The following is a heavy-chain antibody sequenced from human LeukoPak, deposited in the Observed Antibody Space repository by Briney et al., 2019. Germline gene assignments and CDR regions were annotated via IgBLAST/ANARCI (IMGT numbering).Heavy chain of an antibody. CDR3: AKVSGRRGYSYMDV. D-gene: IGHD3-3*01. Sequence: GGSLRLSCAASGFTFDDYTMHWVRQAPGKGLEWVSFTTWDGGSTYYADSVKGRFTVSRDNSKNSLYLQMNSLRTEDTALYYCAKVSGRRGYSYMDVWGKGTTVTVSS. CDR2: TTWDGGST. J-gene: IGHJ6*03. CDR1: GFTFDDYT. V-gene: IGHV3-43*01.